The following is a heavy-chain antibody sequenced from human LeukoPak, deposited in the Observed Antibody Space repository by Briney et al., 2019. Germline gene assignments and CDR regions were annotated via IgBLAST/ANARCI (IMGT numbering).Heavy chain of an antibody. CDR1: GFTFSTYA. V-gene: IGHV3-23*01. Sequence: GGSLRLSCAASGFTFSTYAMNWVRQAPWKGLEWVSVISGSGGSTYYADSVKGRFTISRDNSKNTLYLQMNSLRVEDTAVYYCAKAPRAAAGTYNGMDVWGQGTTVTVSS. CDR3: AKAPRAAAGTYNGMDV. D-gene: IGHD6-13*01. J-gene: IGHJ6*02. CDR2: ISGSGGST.